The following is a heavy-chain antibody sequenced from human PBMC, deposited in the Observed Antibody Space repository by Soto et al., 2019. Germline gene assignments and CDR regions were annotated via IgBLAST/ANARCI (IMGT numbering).Heavy chain of an antibody. V-gene: IGHV3-15*07. CDR2: IKSKTDGGTT. CDR1: GFTFSNAW. D-gene: IGHD3-22*01. Sequence: RLSCAASGFTFSNAWMNWVRQAPGKGLEWVGRIKSKTDGGTTDYAAPVKGRFTISRDGSKNTLYLQMNSLKTEDTAVYYCTTERLYYYDSSGYEQGFDYWGQGTLVTVSS. CDR3: TTERLYYYDSSGYEQGFDY. J-gene: IGHJ4*02.